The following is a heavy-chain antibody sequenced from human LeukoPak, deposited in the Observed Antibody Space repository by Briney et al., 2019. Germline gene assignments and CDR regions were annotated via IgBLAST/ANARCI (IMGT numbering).Heavy chain of an antibody. Sequence: GGSLRLSCAASGFTFSSYSMNWVRQAPGKGLEWVSSISSSSSYIYYADSVKGRFTISRDNAKNSLYLQMNSLRAEDTAVYYCARDGGGYSYGYLEFFDYWGQGTLVTVSS. D-gene: IGHD5-18*01. CDR3: ARDGGGYSYGYLEFFDY. V-gene: IGHV3-21*01. J-gene: IGHJ4*02. CDR2: ISSSSSYI. CDR1: GFTFSSYS.